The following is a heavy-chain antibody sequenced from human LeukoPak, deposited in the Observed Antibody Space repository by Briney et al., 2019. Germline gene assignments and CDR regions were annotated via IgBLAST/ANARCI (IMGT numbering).Heavy chain of an antibody. J-gene: IGHJ5*02. CDR3: AMQWLVSEWFDP. V-gene: IGHV4-39*07. CDR1: GGSISSSSYY. D-gene: IGHD6-19*01. CDR2: IYYSGST. Sequence: SETLSLTCTVSGGSISSSSYYWGWIRQPPGKGLEWIGSIYYSGSTYYNPSLKSRVTISVDTSKNQFSLKLSSVTAADTAVYYCAMQWLVSEWFDPWGQGTLVTVSS.